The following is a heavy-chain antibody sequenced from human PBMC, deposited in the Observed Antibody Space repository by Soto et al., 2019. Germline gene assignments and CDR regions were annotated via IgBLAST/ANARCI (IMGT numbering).Heavy chain of an antibody. Sequence: QVQLQESGPRLVKPSETVSLTCSVSGVPISSTSYFWAWIRQPPGKGLEWIGSTYLDGRISYNPSLESRLTMYVATSKNHFSLTMTSVTTSDTALYYCASRGYGLDVWGQGTTVKVSS. J-gene: IGHJ6*02. CDR2: TYLDGRI. CDR1: GVPISSTSYF. V-gene: IGHV4-39*01. CDR3: ASRGYGLDV. D-gene: IGHD3-10*01.